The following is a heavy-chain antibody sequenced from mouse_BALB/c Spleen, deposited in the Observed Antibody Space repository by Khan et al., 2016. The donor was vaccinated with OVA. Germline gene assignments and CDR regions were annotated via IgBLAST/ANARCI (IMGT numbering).Heavy chain of an antibody. Sequence: QVQLQQPGAELVKPGASVKLSCRASGYTFTSYYIYWVKQRPGQGLEWIGGINPSDGGTDFNEKFKNKATLTVDKSSSTPYMQLNSLTSEDSAVYYCSRSGWAAFAYWGQGTLVTVSA. V-gene: IGHV1S81*02. J-gene: IGHJ3*01. CDR3: SRSGWAAFAY. CDR1: GYTFTSYY. CDR2: INPSDGGT. D-gene: IGHD1-1*02.